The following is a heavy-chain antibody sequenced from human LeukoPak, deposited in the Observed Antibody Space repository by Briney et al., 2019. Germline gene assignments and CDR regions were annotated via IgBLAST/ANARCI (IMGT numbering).Heavy chain of an antibody. CDR2: IYHSGST. CDR3: ARVHSGSYYEYFQH. J-gene: IGHJ1*01. Sequence: SETLSLTCAVSGGSISSSNWWSWVRQPPGKGLEWIGEIYHSGSTNYNPSLKSRVTISVDKSKNQFSLKLSSVTAADTAVYYCARVHSGSYYEYFQHWGQGTLVTVSS. CDR1: GGSISSSNW. V-gene: IGHV4-4*02. D-gene: IGHD1-26*01.